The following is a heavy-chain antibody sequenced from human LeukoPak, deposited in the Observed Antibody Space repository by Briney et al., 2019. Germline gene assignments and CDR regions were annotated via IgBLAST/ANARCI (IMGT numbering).Heavy chain of an antibody. D-gene: IGHD4-23*01. CDR3: ARDLPNDYGSNSFARGNAFDI. J-gene: IGHJ3*02. Sequence: QPGGSLRLSCAASGFTFSSYGMHWVRQAPGKGLEWVAVIWYDGSNKYYADSVKGRFTISRDNSKNTLYLQMNSLRAEDTAVYYCARDLPNDYGSNSFARGNAFDIWGQGTMVTVSS. V-gene: IGHV3-33*01. CDR1: GFTFSSYG. CDR2: IWYDGSNK.